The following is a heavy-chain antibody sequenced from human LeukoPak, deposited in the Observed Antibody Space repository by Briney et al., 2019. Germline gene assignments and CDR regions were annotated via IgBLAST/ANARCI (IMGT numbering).Heavy chain of an antibody. CDR3: AGGGRGGTYNFDY. J-gene: IGHJ4*02. Sequence: GGSLRLSCAASGFTFSNYAMSWVRQAPGKGLEWVSVISGGGDSTYYADSVKGRFTISRDNSKNTLYLQMSSLRAEDTAVFYCAGGGRGGTYNFDYWGQGTLVTVPS. D-gene: IGHD1-26*01. CDR2: ISGGGDST. V-gene: IGHV3-23*01. CDR1: GFTFSNYA.